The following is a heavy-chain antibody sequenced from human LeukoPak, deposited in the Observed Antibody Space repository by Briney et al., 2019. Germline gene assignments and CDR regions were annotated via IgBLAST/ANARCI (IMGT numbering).Heavy chain of an antibody. CDR3: ARDLGGSGSYETLGGY. Sequence: ASVKVSCKASGYTFTSYYMHWVRQAPGQGLEWMGIINPSGGSTSYAQKFQGRVTMTRDTSTSTAYMELSSLRSEDTAVYYCARDLGGSGSYETLGGYWGQGTLVTVSS. CDR1: GYTFTSYY. V-gene: IGHV1-46*01. J-gene: IGHJ4*02. D-gene: IGHD1-26*01. CDR2: INPSGGST.